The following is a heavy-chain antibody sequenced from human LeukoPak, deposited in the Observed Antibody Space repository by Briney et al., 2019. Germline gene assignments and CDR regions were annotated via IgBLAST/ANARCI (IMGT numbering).Heavy chain of an antibody. CDR1: GFTFSSYA. CDR3: ARELVSGFPYYYDSSGQGYFDY. V-gene: IGHV3-30-3*01. J-gene: IGHJ4*02. CDR2: ISYDGSNK. D-gene: IGHD3-22*01. Sequence: GGSLRLSCAASGFTFSSYAMSWVRQAPGKGLEWVAVISYDGSNKYYADSVKGRFTISRDNSKNTLYLQMNSLRAEDTAVYYCARELVSGFPYYYDSSGQGYFDYWGQGTLVTVSS.